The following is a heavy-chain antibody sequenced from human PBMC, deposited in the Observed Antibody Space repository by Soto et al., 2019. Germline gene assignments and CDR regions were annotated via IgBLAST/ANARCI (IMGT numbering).Heavy chain of an antibody. Sequence: SVKVSCKASGGTFSSYTISWVRQAPGQGLEWMGRIIPILGIANYAQKFQGRVTITADKSTSTAYMELSSLRSEDTAVYYCARDMENVDIVATLNYYYMDVWGKGTTVTVSS. V-gene: IGHV1-69*02. CDR3: ARDMENVDIVATLNYYYMDV. D-gene: IGHD5-12*01. CDR2: IIPILGIA. J-gene: IGHJ6*03. CDR1: GGTFSSYT.